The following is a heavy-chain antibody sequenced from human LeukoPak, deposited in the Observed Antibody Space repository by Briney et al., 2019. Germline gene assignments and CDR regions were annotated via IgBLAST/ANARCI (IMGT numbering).Heavy chain of an antibody. J-gene: IGHJ6*03. CDR2: IWYDGSNK. CDR3: AKDEGSDYYYMDV. V-gene: IGHV3-33*06. Sequence: GGSLRLSCAASGFTFSSYWMSWVRQAPGKGLEWVAVIWYDGSNKYYADSVKGRFTISRDNSENTLYLQMNSLRAEDTAVYYCAKDEGSDYYYMDVWGKGTTVTVSS. D-gene: IGHD3-10*01. CDR1: GFTFSSYW.